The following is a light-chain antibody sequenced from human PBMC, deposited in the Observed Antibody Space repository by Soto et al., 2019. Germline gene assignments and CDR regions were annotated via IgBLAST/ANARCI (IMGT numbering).Light chain of an antibody. CDR1: QSVNHN. J-gene: IGKJ5*01. Sequence: DRVMTQSPDTLSASPGERVSLSCRASQSVNHNLAWYLQKPGQAPRLLIYDKSSRAPGVPARFSGSGSGTDFTLTISRLEPEDFAVYYCQQYGRSLFTFGQGTRLEIK. CDR2: DKS. CDR3: QQYGRSLFT. V-gene: IGKV3-15*01.